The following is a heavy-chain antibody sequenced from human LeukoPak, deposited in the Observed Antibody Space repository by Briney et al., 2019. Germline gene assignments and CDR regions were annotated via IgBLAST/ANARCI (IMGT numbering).Heavy chain of an antibody. CDR1: GFNFSTYW. J-gene: IGHJ3*02. CDR2: IKEDGSEI. V-gene: IGHV3-7*04. Sequence: GGSLRLSCAASGFNFSTYWMTWVRQVPGKGLEWVANIKEDGSEIYYVDAVKGRFSISRDNAKTSLYLQMNSLRAEDTAVYYCARAKRNGFDIWGQGTMVTVSS. CDR3: ARAKRNGFDI.